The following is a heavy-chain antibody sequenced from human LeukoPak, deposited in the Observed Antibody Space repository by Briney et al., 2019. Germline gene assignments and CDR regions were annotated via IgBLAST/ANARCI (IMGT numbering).Heavy chain of an antibody. V-gene: IGHV3-48*01. J-gene: IGHJ4*02. Sequence: GGSLRLSCAASGFTFSSYNMNWVRLAPGKGLEWVSYISSSSNPTYYADSVKGRFTISRDNAKNSLYLQMNSLRAEDTAVYYCATESGTYSGTCFDYWGQGTLVTVSS. CDR1: GFTFSSYN. CDR3: ATESGTYSGTCFDY. CDR2: ISSSSNPT. D-gene: IGHD1-26*01.